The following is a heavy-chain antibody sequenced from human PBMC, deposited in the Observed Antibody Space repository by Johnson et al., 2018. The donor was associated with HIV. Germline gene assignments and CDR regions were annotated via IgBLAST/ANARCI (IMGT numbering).Heavy chain of an antibody. V-gene: IGHV3-33*06. CDR3: AKDLGDAVGTTHDAFDI. CDR2: IWYDGSNK. D-gene: IGHD1-26*01. J-gene: IGHJ3*02. Sequence: QVQLVESGGGVVQPGRSLRLSCAASGFTFSSYGMHWVRQAPGKGLEWVAVIWYDGSNKYYADSVKGRFTISRDNSKNTLYLQMHSLRAEDTAVYYCAKDLGDAVGTTHDAFDIWGQGTTVTVSS. CDR1: GFTFSSYG.